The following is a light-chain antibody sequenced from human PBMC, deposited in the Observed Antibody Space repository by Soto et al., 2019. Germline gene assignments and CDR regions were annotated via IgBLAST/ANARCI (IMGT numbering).Light chain of an antibody. V-gene: IGKV1-39*01. CDR1: QSTSIY. CDR2: GAS. J-gene: IGKJ1*01. Sequence: DIQMTQSPSSLSASIGDRVTITCRASQSTSIYLNWYQQKPGKAPKLLIFGASRLQSGVPSRFSGSGSGTDFTLTISSLQPEDFATYYCQQTYSAPWTFGQGTRWIS. CDR3: QQTYSAPWT.